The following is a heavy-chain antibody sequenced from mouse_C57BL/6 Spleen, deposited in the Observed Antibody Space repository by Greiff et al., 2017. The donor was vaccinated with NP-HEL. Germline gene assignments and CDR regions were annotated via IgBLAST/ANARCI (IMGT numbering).Heavy chain of an antibody. Sequence: VQLQQSGAELVRPGASVKLSCKASGYTFTDYYINWVKQRPGQGLEWIARIYPGSGNTYYNEKFKGKATLTAEKSSSTAYMQLSSLTSEDSAVYCCARGGRGDAMDYWGQGTSVTVSS. CDR2: IYPGSGNT. D-gene: IGHD3-3*01. CDR3: ARGGRGDAMDY. CDR1: GYTFTDYY. V-gene: IGHV1-76*01. J-gene: IGHJ4*01.